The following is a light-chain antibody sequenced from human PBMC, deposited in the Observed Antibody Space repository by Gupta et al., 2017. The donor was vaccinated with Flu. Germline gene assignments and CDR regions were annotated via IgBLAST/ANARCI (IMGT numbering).Light chain of an antibody. Sequence: PSSLSASVGDRVTITCRASQYINDYLNWYQQKPGKPPNLLIYSASNLQSGVPSRFSGSGSGTDFTLTISSLQPEDFATYYYQQSYTAPESFGQGTKLDI. CDR1: QYINDY. J-gene: IGKJ2*01. CDR2: SAS. CDR3: QQSYTAPES. V-gene: IGKV1-39*01.